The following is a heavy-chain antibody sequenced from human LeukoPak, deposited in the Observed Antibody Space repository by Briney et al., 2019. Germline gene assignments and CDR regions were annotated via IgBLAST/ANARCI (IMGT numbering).Heavy chain of an antibody. CDR1: GGSISSGGYY. CDR3: ARDRDSGLHDY. Sequence: SETLSLTCTVSGGSISSGGYYWSWLRQPAGKGLEWIGRIYTSGTTKYNPSLQSRVTISVNTSKNQFSLKPSSVTAADTAVYYCARDRDSGLHDYWGQGTLVTVSS. J-gene: IGHJ4*02. V-gene: IGHV4-61*02. D-gene: IGHD1-26*01. CDR2: IYTSGTT.